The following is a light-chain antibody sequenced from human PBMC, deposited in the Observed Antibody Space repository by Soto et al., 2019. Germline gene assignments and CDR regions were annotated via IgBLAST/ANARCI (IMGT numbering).Light chain of an antibody. J-gene: IGLJ1*01. CDR2: DVS. CDR1: SSDVGGYNY. V-gene: IGLV2-11*01. CDR3: CSYAGSFYV. Sequence: QSALTQPRSVSGSPGQSVTISCTGTSSDVGGYNYVSWYQQHPGKAPKLMIYDVSKRPSGVPDSFSGSKSGNTASLTISGLQAEDEADYYCCSYAGSFYVFGTGTKLT.